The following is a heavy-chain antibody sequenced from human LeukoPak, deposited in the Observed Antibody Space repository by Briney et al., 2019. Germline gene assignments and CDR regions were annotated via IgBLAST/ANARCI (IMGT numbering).Heavy chain of an antibody. V-gene: IGHV1-2*02. J-gene: IGHJ4*02. CDR2: INPYSGAT. CDR1: GYTFTGYY. CDR3: ARVAHPTDFVVVPAARSDLGRFDY. Sequence: ASVKVSCKASGYTFTGYYLHWVRQAPGQGLEWMAWINPYSGATNCAQNFQGRVTLTSDTSISTTYMELTSLRSDDTAVYFCARVAHPTDFVVVPAARSDLGRFDYWGQGSLVTVSS. D-gene: IGHD2-2*01.